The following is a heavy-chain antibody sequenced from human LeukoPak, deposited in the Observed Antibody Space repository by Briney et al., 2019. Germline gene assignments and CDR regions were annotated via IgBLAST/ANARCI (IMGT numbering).Heavy chain of an antibody. J-gene: IGHJ6*03. CDR3: AREPRYGSGSYYNYMDV. CDR2: IYYCGST. CDR1: GGSNSRGYYY. Sequence: SQTLSLTCTVSGGSNSRGYYYWSWIRQPPGKGLEWIGYIYYCGSTYYNPSLKSRVTISVDTSKNQFSLKLSSVTAADTAVYYCAREPRYGSGSYYNYMDVWGKGTTVTVSS. D-gene: IGHD3-10*01. V-gene: IGHV4-30-4*08.